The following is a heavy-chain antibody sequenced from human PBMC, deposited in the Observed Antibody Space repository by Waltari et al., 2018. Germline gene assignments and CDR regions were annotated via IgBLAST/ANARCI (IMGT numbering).Heavy chain of an antibody. D-gene: IGHD2-15*01. Sequence: VQLLESGGGLVQPGGSLRLSCAACGSPFSSYDMSWVRPAPGKALEWVSAIRGSGGSTYYADSVKGRFNISRDNSKNTLYLQMNSLRAEDTAVYYCAKLPDRNSDNWFDPWGQGTLVTVSS. CDR2: IRGSGGST. J-gene: IGHJ5*02. V-gene: IGHV3-23*01. CDR1: GSPFSSYD. CDR3: AKLPDRNSDNWFDP.